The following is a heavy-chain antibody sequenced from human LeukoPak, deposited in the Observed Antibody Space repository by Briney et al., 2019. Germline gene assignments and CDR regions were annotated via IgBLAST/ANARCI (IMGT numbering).Heavy chain of an antibody. D-gene: IGHD3-22*01. CDR1: GFTFSSYS. Sequence: PGGSLRLSCAASGFTFSSYSMNWVRQAPGKGLEWVSSISGSSSYIYYADSVKGRFTISRDNAKNSLYLQMNSLRAEDTAVYYCARGRGYYDSSGYHRKYYFDYWGQGTLVTVSS. CDR2: ISGSSSYI. V-gene: IGHV3-21*01. J-gene: IGHJ4*02. CDR3: ARGRGYYDSSGYHRKYYFDY.